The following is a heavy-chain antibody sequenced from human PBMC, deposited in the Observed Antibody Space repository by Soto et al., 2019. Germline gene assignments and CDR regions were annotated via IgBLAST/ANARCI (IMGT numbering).Heavy chain of an antibody. D-gene: IGHD3-10*01. V-gene: IGHV3-33*06. CDR3: AKDQGTPPSGVLGGSLDR. CDR1: GFTFRSYG. Sequence: QVQLVESGGDVVQPGRSLRLSCAASGFTFRSYGMHWVRQAPGKGLEWVAIIWYDGSNQKYADSVKGRFTISRDNSANTLYLQMNSLRVEDTAVYYCAKDQGTPPSGVLGGSLDRWGQGTLVIVSP. J-gene: IGHJ5*02. CDR2: IWYDGSNQ.